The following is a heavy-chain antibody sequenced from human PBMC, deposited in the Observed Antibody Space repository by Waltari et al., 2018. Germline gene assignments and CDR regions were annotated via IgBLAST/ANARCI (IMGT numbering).Heavy chain of an antibody. D-gene: IGHD5-18*01. J-gene: IGHJ4*02. CDR1: GGSISNYY. CDR2: IYYSGST. Sequence: QVQLQESGPGLVKPSETLSLTCRVSGGSISNYYWSWIRQPPGKGLEWIGYIYYSGSTNYNPSLKSRVTISVDTSKNQFSLKLNSVTAADTAVYYCTRVDIHGQSDYWGQGTLVTVSS. CDR3: TRVDIHGQSDY. V-gene: IGHV4-59*01.